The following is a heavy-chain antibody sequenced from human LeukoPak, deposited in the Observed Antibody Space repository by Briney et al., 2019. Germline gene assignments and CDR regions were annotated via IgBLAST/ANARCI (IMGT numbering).Heavy chain of an antibody. V-gene: IGHV4-59*01. CDR1: GGSISSYY. J-gene: IGHJ4*02. CDR2: IYYSGST. Sequence: SETLSLSCTVSGGSISSYYWSWIRQPPGKGLEWIGYIYYSGSTNYNPSLKSRVTISVDTSKNQFSLKLSSVTAADTAVYYCARAPYSGSYFFDYWGQGTLVTVSS. CDR3: ARAPYSGSYFFDY. D-gene: IGHD1-26*01.